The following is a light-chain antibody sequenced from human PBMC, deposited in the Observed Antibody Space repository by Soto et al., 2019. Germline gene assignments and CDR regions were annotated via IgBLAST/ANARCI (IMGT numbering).Light chain of an antibody. CDR1: QSVHSR. CDR3: QQYDDWPPWT. J-gene: IGKJ1*01. Sequence: EIVMTQSPAALSVSPGDAATLSCRASQSVHSRLAWYQQKPGQAPRLLIYGASTRATGTPPRFRGSGSGTEFTLTISSLQSEDFAVYYCQQYDDWPPWTFGTGTKVQ. CDR2: GAS. V-gene: IGKV3-15*01.